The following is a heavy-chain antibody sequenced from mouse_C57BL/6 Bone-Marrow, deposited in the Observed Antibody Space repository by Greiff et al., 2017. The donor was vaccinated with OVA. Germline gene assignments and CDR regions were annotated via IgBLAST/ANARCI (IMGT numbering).Heavy chain of an antibody. CDR3: ARRDGSSYAWFAY. CDR2: IYPGSGST. J-gene: IGHJ3*01. V-gene: IGHV1-55*01. D-gene: IGHD1-1*01. CDR1: GYTFTSYW. Sequence: QVQLQPPGAELVKPGASVKMSCKASGYTFTSYWITWVKQRPGQGLEWIGDIYPGSGSTNYNEKFKSKATLTVDTSSSTAYMQLSSLTSEDSAVYYCARRDGSSYAWFAYWGQGTLVTVSA.